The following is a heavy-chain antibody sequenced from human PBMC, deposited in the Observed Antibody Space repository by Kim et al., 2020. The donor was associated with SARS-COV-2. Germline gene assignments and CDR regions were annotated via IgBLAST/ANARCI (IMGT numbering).Heavy chain of an antibody. J-gene: IGHJ4*02. D-gene: IGHD4-17*01. Sequence: SETLSLTCTVSGGSISTYYWSWIRQTPGKGLVWIGYMYYSGGTNYNPYFKSRVTMSVDASKNQFSLNLRSVTAADTAVYYCVRSLGLYDSGDYFAYWGQG. CDR2: MYYSGGT. CDR1: GGSISTYY. CDR3: VRSLGLYDSGDYFAY. V-gene: IGHV4-59*01.